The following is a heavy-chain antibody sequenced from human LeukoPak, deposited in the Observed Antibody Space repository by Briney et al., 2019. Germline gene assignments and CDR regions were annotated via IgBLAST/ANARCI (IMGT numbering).Heavy chain of an antibody. V-gene: IGHV3-30*02. J-gene: IGHJ4*02. CDR2: IRFDGTKT. Sequence: GGSLRLSCETSGFNLGRNGMHWVRQAPGKGLEWVSFIRFDGTKTFYGDSVRGRFTISRDNSKNTLYLQLNSLRADDTAVYYCARGDEESVYRPSDYWGQGTLVAVSS. CDR1: GFNLGRNG. CDR3: ARGDEESVYRPSDY. D-gene: IGHD5/OR15-5a*01.